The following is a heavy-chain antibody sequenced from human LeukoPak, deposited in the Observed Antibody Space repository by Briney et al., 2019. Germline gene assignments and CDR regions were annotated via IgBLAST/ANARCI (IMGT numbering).Heavy chain of an antibody. J-gene: IGHJ5*02. V-gene: IGHV1-46*01. CDR1: GHTFTSYY. D-gene: IGHD1-26*01. CDR3: ARKLRLGGNWFDP. Sequence: ASVKVSCKASGHTFTSYYMHWMRQAPGQGLEWMGIINPSGGSTSYAQKFQGRVTMTRDTSTSTVYMELRSLRSDDTAVYYCARKLRLGGNWFDPWGQGTLVTVSS. CDR2: INPSGGST.